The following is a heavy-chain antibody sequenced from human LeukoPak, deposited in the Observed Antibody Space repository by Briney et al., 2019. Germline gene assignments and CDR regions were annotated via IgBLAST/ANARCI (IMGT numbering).Heavy chain of an antibody. CDR3: ARGSWAMDTAMVPFDY. D-gene: IGHD5-18*01. Sequence: PGGPVRLSCAASGFTFRSYWMHWVRTAPGKGRMWVSPINSDGSSTSDADSVKGRFTISRDNAKNTLYLQMNSLRAEDTAVYYCARGSWAMDTAMVPFDYWGQGTLVTASS. J-gene: IGHJ4*02. V-gene: IGHV3-74*01. CDR1: GFTFRSYW. CDR2: INSDGSST.